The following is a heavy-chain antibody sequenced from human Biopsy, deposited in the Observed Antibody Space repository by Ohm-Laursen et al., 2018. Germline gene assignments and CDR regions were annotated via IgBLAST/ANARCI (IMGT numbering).Heavy chain of an antibody. V-gene: IGHV4-59*01. D-gene: IGHD2/OR15-2a*01. J-gene: IGHJ6*02. CDR2: ISNRGST. Sequence: TLSLTCVVSGGSISSDYWSWIRQPPGKGLEWIGYISNRGSTNYNPSLRGRVTISVDTSKNQFSLRLNSVTAADTAVYYCARATNSTGWPYYYFYGMDVWGQGTTVTVSS. CDR1: GGSISSDY. CDR3: ARATNSTGWPYYYFYGMDV.